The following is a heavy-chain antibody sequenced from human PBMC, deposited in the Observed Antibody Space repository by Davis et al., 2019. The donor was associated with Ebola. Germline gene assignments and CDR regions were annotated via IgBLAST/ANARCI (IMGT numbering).Heavy chain of an antibody. J-gene: IGHJ4*02. CDR2: MDPNSGDT. CDR3: ARSTSVEVIDY. V-gene: IGHV1-8*02. D-gene: IGHD3-10*01. CDR1: GYTFTNYD. Sequence: ASVKVSCKASGYTFTNYDINWVRQATGQGLEWMGWMDPNSGDTGYAQKFLDRVTMTTDTSTTTAYMELRSLTSDDTAVYYCARSTSVEVIDYWGQGTPVTVSS.